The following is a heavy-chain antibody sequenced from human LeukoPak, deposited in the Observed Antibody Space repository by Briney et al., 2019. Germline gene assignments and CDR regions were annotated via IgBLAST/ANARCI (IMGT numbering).Heavy chain of an antibody. Sequence: GGSLRLSCAVSGFSVSGNYMNWVRQAPGKGLEWVSVIYRGGDTYYADFVKGRFTISRDNSKNTLYLQMNSLRVEDTAVYYCARDRGAYFYETGYWGQGTLVTVSS. CDR3: ARDRGAYFYETGY. CDR1: GFSVSGNY. V-gene: IGHV3-66*01. J-gene: IGHJ4*02. D-gene: IGHD3-22*01. CDR2: IYRGGDT.